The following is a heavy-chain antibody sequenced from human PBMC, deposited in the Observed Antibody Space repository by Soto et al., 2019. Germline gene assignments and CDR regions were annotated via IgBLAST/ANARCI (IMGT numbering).Heavy chain of an antibody. CDR3: ARDLSPNWNYGLNWFEP. J-gene: IGHJ5*02. CDR1: GGTFSSYA. Sequence: GASVKVSWKASGGTFSSYAISWGGQAPGQGLEWMGGIIPIFGTANYAQKFQGRVTMTPDASTSTAYMELSSLRSDDTAVYYCARDLSPNWNYGLNWFEPWGQGTMVTVSS. D-gene: IGHD1-7*01. V-gene: IGHV1-69*13. CDR2: IIPIFGTA.